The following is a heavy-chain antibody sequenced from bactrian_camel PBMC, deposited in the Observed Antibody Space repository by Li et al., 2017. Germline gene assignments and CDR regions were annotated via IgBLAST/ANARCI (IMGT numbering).Heavy chain of an antibody. D-gene: IGHD6*01. V-gene: IGHV3S1*01. CDR3: ATLNPIGGWVVAAAEYFY. CDR2: LDADGGT. Sequence: QLVESGGDSVQARGSLRLSRAPSDIRASTYCMRWVRQRPSGEREGVAALDADGGTVYAESVKGRFTISKDNGKNTVYLQMNTLKSEDTALYYCATLNPIGGWVVAAAEYFYWGQGTQV. CDR1: DIRASTYC. J-gene: IGHJ4*01.